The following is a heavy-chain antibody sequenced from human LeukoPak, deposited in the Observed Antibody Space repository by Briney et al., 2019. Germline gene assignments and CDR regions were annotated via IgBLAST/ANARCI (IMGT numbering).Heavy chain of an antibody. D-gene: IGHD4-23*01. CDR2: ISGSGGST. Sequence: PGGSLRLSCAASGFTFSSYAMSWVRQAPGKGLEWVSAISGSGGSTYYADSVKGRFTISRDNSKNTLYLQMNSLRAEDTAVYYCAIDSGTMVVTRDAFDIWGQGTMVTVSS. V-gene: IGHV3-23*01. CDR3: AIDSGTMVVTRDAFDI. CDR1: GFTFSSYA. J-gene: IGHJ3*02.